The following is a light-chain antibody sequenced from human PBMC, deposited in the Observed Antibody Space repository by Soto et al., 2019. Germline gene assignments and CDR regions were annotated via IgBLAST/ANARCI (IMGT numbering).Light chain of an antibody. CDR3: SSYTGSSTFYV. J-gene: IGLJ1*01. Sequence: QSALTQPASVSGSLGQSITISCTGTSSDVGDYNYVSWYQQHPGKAPKLMIYDVSNRPSGVSNRFSGSKSGNTASLTISGLQAEDEDDYYCSSYTGSSTFYVFGNGTKVTVL. CDR2: DVS. CDR1: SSDVGDYNY. V-gene: IGLV2-14*01.